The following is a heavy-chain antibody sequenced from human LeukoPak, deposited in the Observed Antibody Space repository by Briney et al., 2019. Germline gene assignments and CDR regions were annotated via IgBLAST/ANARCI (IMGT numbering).Heavy chain of an antibody. CDR1: GFTFSSYW. J-gene: IGHJ6*02. CDR3: ARDAYSSSWYSVVYYYGMDV. D-gene: IGHD6-13*01. CDR2: INSDGSST. V-gene: IGHV3-74*01. Sequence: PGGSLRLSRAASGFTFSSYWMHWVRQAPGKGLVWVSRINSDGSSTSYADSVKGRFTISRDDAKNTLYLQMNSLRAEDTAVYYCARDAYSSSWYSVVYYYGMDVWGQGTTVTVSS.